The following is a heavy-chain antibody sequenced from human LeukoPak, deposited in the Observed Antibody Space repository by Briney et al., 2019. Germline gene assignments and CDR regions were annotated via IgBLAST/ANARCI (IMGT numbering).Heavy chain of an antibody. V-gene: IGHV1-3*03. CDR3: ARATYYSDGSGYHLLGYFDY. D-gene: IGHD3-22*01. J-gene: IGHJ4*02. CDR1: GYTFSSYA. Sequence: ASVKVSCKASGYTFSSYAMHWVRQAPGQRLEWMGWINAGNGNTKYSQEFQGRVTITRDTSASTAYMELSSLRSEDMAVYYCARATYYSDGSGYHLLGYFDYWGQGTLVTVSS. CDR2: INAGNGNT.